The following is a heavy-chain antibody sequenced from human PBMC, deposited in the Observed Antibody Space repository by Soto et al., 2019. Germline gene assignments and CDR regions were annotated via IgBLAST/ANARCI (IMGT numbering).Heavy chain of an antibody. CDR3: ASCAREIYYDILTGYHPYYYYYMDV. Sequence: GGSLRLSCAASGFTVSSNYMSWVRQAPGKGLEWVSVIYSGGSTYYADSVKGRFTISRDNSKNTLYLQMNSLRAEDTAVYYCASCAREIYYDILTGYHPYYYYYMDVWGKGTTVTVSS. V-gene: IGHV3-66*01. J-gene: IGHJ6*03. CDR2: IYSGGST. D-gene: IGHD3-9*01. CDR1: GFTVSSNY.